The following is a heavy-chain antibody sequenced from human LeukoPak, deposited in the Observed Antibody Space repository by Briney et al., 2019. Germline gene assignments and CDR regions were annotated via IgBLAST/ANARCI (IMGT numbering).Heavy chain of an antibody. V-gene: IGHV3-21*01. CDR1: GFTFSSYI. Sequence: GGSLRLSCAASGFTFSSYIMNWVRQAPGKGLEWVSSISSRSSYIYYADSVKGRFTISRDNAKNSLYLQMNSLRAEDTAVYYCARDGHNWNDVGFDYWGQGTLVTVSS. CDR2: ISSRSSYI. CDR3: ARDGHNWNDVGFDY. D-gene: IGHD1-1*01. J-gene: IGHJ4*02.